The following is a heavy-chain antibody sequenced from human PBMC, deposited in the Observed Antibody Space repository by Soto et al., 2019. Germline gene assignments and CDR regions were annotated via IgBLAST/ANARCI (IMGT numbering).Heavy chain of an antibody. D-gene: IGHD6-19*01. V-gene: IGHV4-34*01. Sequence: SETLSLTCAVYGGSFSGYYWSWIRQPPGKGLEWIGEINHSGSTNYNPSLKSRVTISVDTSKNQFSLKLSSVTAADTAVYYCARVGAGIAVAKEKNWFDPWGQGTLVTVSS. J-gene: IGHJ5*02. CDR2: INHSGST. CDR3: ARVGAGIAVAKEKNWFDP. CDR1: GGSFSGYY.